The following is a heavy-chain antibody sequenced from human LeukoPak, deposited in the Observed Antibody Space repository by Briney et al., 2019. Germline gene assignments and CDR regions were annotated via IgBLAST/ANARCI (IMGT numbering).Heavy chain of an antibody. D-gene: IGHD6-19*01. Sequence: SETLSLTCTVSGGSISSYYWSWIRQPPGKGLEWIEYIYYSGSTNYNPSLKSRVTISVDTSKNQFSLKLSSVAAADTAVYYCARSRRTGYSSGWYWYFDLWGRGTLVTVSS. J-gene: IGHJ2*01. CDR2: IYYSGST. CDR3: ARSRRTGYSSGWYWYFDL. CDR1: GGSISSYY. V-gene: IGHV4-59*08.